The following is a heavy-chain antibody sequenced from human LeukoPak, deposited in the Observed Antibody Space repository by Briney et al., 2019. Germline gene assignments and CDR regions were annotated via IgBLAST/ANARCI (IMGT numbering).Heavy chain of an antibody. CDR3: ARAVFRAAVSGY. Sequence: GASVKVSCKASGYTFTGYYMHWVRQAHGQGLEWMGWINPNSGGTNYAQKFQGRVTMTRDTSISTAYMELSRLRSDDTAVYYCARAVFRAAVSGYWGQGTLVTVSS. CDR1: GYTFTGYY. D-gene: IGHD3-10*01. CDR2: INPNSGGT. V-gene: IGHV1-2*02. J-gene: IGHJ4*02.